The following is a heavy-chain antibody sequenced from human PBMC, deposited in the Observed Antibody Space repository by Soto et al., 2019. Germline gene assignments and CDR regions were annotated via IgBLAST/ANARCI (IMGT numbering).Heavy chain of an antibody. CDR3: PRDLPTYCSSTSCHYYGMDV. D-gene: IGHD2-2*01. V-gene: IGHV1-69*06. CDR2: IIPIFGTA. CDR1: GGTXSSYA. J-gene: IGHJ6*02. Sequence: SXKVSFMASGGTXSSYAISLVRQAPGQGLEWMGGIIPIFGTANYEQKFQGIVTITAYKSTSTAYIELSSLRSEDTAVYYCPRDLPTYCSSTSCHYYGMDVWGQGTTGTVSS.